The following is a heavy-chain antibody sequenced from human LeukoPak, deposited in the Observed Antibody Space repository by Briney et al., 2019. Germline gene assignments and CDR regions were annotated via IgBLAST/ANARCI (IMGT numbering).Heavy chain of an antibody. CDR3: AKSSYYYGSGRSPFDS. CDR2: ISTTGGNT. Sequence: PGGSLRLSCAASGFTFSSYAMNWVRQAPGKGLEWVSSISTTGGNTYHADSVRGRFTISRDNAKNTLFLQMNSLRAEDTALYYCAKSSYYYGSGRSPFDSWGLGTLVTVSS. J-gene: IGHJ4*02. V-gene: IGHV3-23*01. D-gene: IGHD3-10*01. CDR1: GFTFSSYA.